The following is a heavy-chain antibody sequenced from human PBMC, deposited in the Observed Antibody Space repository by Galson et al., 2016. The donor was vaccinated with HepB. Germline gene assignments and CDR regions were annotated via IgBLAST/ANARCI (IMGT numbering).Heavy chain of an antibody. V-gene: IGHV3-30*18. CDR3: ANRGGGFGELFPES. CDR2: ISHDGSLK. CDR1: GFTFSHYG. D-gene: IGHD3-10*01. J-gene: IGHJ5*02. Sequence: SLRLSCAASGFTFSHYGMHWVRQAPGKGLEWVAIISHDGSLKFYADSVNGRFTISRDNSNNKVFLQLNSLRVDDTAVYYCANRGGGFGELFPESWGQGTLVIVSS.